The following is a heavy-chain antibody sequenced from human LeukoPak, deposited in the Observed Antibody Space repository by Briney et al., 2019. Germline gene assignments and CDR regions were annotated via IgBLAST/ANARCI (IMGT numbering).Heavy chain of an antibody. CDR1: GFTFSSFS. J-gene: IGHJ1*01. Sequence: GGSLTLSCAASGFTFSSFSMGWVRQTPGEGLEWVSAISGSGDSTYYADFVKGRFTISRKTSKNTLYVQMTSLRVEDTAVYYCADQDYGDYMDSFHHWGQGTLVTVSS. CDR2: ISGSGDST. D-gene: IGHD4-17*01. CDR3: ADQDYGDYMDSFHH. V-gene: IGHV3-23*01.